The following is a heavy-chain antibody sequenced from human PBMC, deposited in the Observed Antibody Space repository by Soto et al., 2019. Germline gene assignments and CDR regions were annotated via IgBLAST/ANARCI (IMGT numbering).Heavy chain of an antibody. CDR2: ISYEGSNT. D-gene: IGHD1-1*01. Sequence: GGSLRLSCVASGFTFDTYGIHWVRQAPGKGLQWVALISYEGSNTYYADSVRGRFTISRDNSKNALYLQMNTLRPEDTGVYYCARVTPGNNLYYFSGLDFWGQGTSVTVSS. V-gene: IGHV3-30-3*01. J-gene: IGHJ6*02. CDR1: GFTFDTYG. CDR3: ARVTPGNNLYYFSGLDF.